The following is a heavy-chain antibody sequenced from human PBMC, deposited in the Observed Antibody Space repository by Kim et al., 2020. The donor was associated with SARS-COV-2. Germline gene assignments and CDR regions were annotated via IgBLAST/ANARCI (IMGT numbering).Heavy chain of an antibody. Sequence: GGSLRLSCTASGFTFSNYWMTWVRQAPGKGLEWVATTKSDGSEKYYLDSVKGRFTITRDTAKNSLCLQMNSLRAEDTAIYYCARDPESSTFYDFWSGYYAFDHWGQGTLVTVSS. CDR3: ARDPESSTFYDFWSGYYAFDH. D-gene: IGHD3-3*01. CDR1: GFTFSNYW. V-gene: IGHV3-7*01. CDR2: TKSDGSEK. J-gene: IGHJ4*02.